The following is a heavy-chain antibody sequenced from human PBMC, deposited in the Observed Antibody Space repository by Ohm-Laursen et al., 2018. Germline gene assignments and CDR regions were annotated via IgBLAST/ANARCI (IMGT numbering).Heavy chain of an antibody. CDR3: AKAPFQH. CDR2: IWYDGSNK. V-gene: IGHV3-33*06. Sequence: SLRLSCAASGFTFNDHYMHWVRQAPGKGLEWVAVIWYDGSNKYYADSVKGRFTISRDNSKNTLYLQMNSLRAEDTAVYYCAKAPFQHWGQGTLVTVSS. CDR1: GFTFNDHY. J-gene: IGHJ1*01.